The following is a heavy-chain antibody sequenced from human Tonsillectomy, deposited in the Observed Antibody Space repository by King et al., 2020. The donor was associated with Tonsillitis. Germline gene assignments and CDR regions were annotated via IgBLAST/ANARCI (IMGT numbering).Heavy chain of an antibody. CDR1: GYNFASTW. CDR2: VYPAESDT. Sequence: QLVQSGAEVKKPGESLRISCKASGYNFASTWIGWVRQMPGQGLEWMGIVYPAESDTRYSPSFQGQVTISADKSINTAYLQWSRLKASDTAIYYCVRQGASLTRYYYYDHIDVWGKGTTVTVSS. V-gene: IGHV5-51*01. CDR3: VRQGASLTRYYYYDHIDV. D-gene: IGHD3-9*01. J-gene: IGHJ6*03.